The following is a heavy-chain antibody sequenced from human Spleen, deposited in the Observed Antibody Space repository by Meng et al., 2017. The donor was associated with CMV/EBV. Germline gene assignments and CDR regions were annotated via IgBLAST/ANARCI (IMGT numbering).Heavy chain of an antibody. CDR1: GFTFNTYA. J-gene: IGHJ4*02. CDR3: ARTRDFWSGYFDY. CDR2: VSYDGSTQ. Sequence: AASGFTFNTYAMHWVRQAPGKGLEWVAVVSYDGSTQYYADSVKGRFTISRDNSKNMLYLQMSSLRAEDTAMYYCARTRDFWSGYFDYWGQGTLVTVSS. D-gene: IGHD3-3*01. V-gene: IGHV3-30-3*01.